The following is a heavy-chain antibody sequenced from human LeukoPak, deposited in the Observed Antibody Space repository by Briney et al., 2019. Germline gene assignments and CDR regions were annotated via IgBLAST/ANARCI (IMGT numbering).Heavy chain of an antibody. CDR2: IKQDGSEK. J-gene: IGHJ6*03. Sequence: GGSLRLSCAASGFTFSSYWMSWVRQAPGKGLEWVANIKQDGSEKYYVDSVKGRFTIPRDNAKNSLYLQMNSLRAEDTAVYYCARALSSSWYFYYYYYYYMDVWGKGTTVTVSS. CDR1: GFTFSSYW. D-gene: IGHD6-13*01. V-gene: IGHV3-7*01. CDR3: ARALSSSWYFYYYYYYYMDV.